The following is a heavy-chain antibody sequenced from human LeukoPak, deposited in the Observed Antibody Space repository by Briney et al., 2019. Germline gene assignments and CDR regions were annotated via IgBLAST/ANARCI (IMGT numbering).Heavy chain of an antibody. Sequence: SVKVSCKASGGTFSSYAISWVRQAPGQGLEWMGGIIPIFGTANYAQKFQGRVTITTDESTSTAYMELSSLRSEDAAVYYCAILPVVVTAVDYWGQGTLVTVSS. J-gene: IGHJ4*02. CDR3: AILPVVVTAVDY. D-gene: IGHD2-21*02. CDR2: IIPIFGTA. CDR1: GGTFSSYA. V-gene: IGHV1-69*05.